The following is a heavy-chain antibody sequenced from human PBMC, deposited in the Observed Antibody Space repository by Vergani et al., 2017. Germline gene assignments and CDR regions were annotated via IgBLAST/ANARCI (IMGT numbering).Heavy chain of an antibody. CDR2: ISSNGGST. D-gene: IGHD6-6*01. Sequence: VQLVESGGGLVQPGGSLRLSCAASGFTFSSYAMHWVRQAPGKGLEYVSAISSNGGSTYYADSVKGRFTISRDNSKNTLYLQMNSLRAEDTAVYYCAKTASAARDFDYWGQGTLVTVSS. CDR3: AKTASAARDFDY. V-gene: IGHV3-64*04. J-gene: IGHJ4*02. CDR1: GFTFSSYA.